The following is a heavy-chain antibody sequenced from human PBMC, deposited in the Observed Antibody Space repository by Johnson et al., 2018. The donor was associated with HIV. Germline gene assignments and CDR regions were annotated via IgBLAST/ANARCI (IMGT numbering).Heavy chain of an antibody. J-gene: IGHJ3*02. Sequence: WMSWVRQAPGKGLEWVGRIKSKTDGGTTDYAAPVKGRFTISRDNSKNTLYLQMNSLRAEDTAVYYCAKVYCGGDCSFGGAAFNIWGQGTMVTVSS. CDR1: W. V-gene: IGHV3-15*01. D-gene: IGHD2-21*02. CDR2: IKSKTDGGTT. CDR3: AKVYCGGDCSFGGAAFNI.